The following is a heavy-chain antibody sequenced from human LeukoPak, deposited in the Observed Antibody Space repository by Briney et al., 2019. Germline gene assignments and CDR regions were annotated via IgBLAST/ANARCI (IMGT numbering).Heavy chain of an antibody. CDR1: EFTLSSYF. CDR2: INIDGRNT. J-gene: IGHJ4*02. Sequence: GGSLRLSCAASEFTLSSYFMHWVRQAPGKGLVWVSRINIDGRNTISADSVEGRFTISRDNAKNTPYLQMNSLRVEDTALYYCAKIDYGGNDWGQGTLVTVSS. D-gene: IGHD4-23*01. CDR3: AKIDYGGND. V-gene: IGHV3-74*01.